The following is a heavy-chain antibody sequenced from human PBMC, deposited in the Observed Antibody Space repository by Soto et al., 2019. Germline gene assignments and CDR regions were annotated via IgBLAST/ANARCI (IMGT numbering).Heavy chain of an antibody. Sequence: SETLSLTCTVSGGSMNNYHWSWLRQPGGKGLEWIGRVHSSGSTDYNPSLKSRITVSVDTSKNQFSLELTSVTAADTGVYFCVRDLVSLTTFDFWGQGTLVTVCS. J-gene: IGHJ4*02. CDR2: VHSSGST. CDR1: GGSMNNYH. V-gene: IGHV4-4*07. D-gene: IGHD1-1*01. CDR3: VRDLVSLTTFDF.